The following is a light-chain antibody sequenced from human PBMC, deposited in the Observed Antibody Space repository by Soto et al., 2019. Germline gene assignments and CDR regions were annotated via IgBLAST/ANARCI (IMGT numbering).Light chain of an antibody. V-gene: IGLV1-40*01. CDR2: GND. CDR3: QSFDSTLDGWV. J-gene: IGLJ3*02. CDR1: SSNIGAGYY. Sequence: QPVLTQPPSVSGAPGQRVSMSCTGSSSNIGAGYYVQWYQQLPGRAPQLLIYGNDNRPSGVPDRFSGSNSGTSASLAITGLQAEDEADYYCQSFDSTLDGWVFGGGTKLTVL.